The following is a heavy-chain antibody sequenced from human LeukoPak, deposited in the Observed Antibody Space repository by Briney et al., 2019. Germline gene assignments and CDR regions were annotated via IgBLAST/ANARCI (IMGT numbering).Heavy chain of an antibody. V-gene: IGHV3-66*01. CDR1: GFTVSSNY. CDR2: IYSGGST. D-gene: IGHD3-3*01. CDR3: ARDRDPYDFWSGYPFDY. Sequence: GGSLRLSCAASGFTVSSNYMSWVRQAPGKGLEWVSVIYSGGSTYYADSVKGRFTISRDNSKNTLYLQMNSLRAEDTAVYYCARDRDPYDFWSGYPFDYWGQGTLVTVSS. J-gene: IGHJ4*02.